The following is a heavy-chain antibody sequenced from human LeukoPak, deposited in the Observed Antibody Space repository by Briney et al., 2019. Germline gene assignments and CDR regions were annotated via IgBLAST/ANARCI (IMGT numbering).Heavy chain of an antibody. V-gene: IGHV3-7*05. CDR3: ARDPTVTNVYDAFDI. D-gene: IGHD4-17*01. CDR1: GFTLSNFW. Sequence: GGSLRLSCAASGFTLSNFWMNWVRQAPGKGLEWVAIINRDGTQKHYVDSVKGRFTISRDNAKNSLYLQMNSLRAEDTAAYYCARDPTVTNVYDAFDIWGQGTTVTVSS. J-gene: IGHJ3*02. CDR2: INRDGTQK.